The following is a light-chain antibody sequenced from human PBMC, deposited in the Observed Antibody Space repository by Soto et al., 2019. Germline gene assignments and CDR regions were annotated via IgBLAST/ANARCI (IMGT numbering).Light chain of an antibody. J-gene: IGKJ2*01. Sequence: DIQMTQSPSTLSASVGDRVTITCRASQSISSWLAWYQRKPGKAPKLLIYDASSLESGVPSRFSGSGSGTEFTLTISSLQPDDFATYYCQQYNTFGQGTKLEIK. CDR3: QQYNT. CDR1: QSISSW. CDR2: DAS. V-gene: IGKV1-5*01.